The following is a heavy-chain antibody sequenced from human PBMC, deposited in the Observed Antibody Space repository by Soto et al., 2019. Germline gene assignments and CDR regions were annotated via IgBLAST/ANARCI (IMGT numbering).Heavy chain of an antibody. V-gene: IGHV4-4*02. CDR1: RASITDAKW. Sequence: QVQLLESGPGLVKPSGTLSLTCAVSRASITDAKWWSWVRQAPGKGLEWIGEIYHTGSTSYNPSLTSRVTISVDKSNSQYLLKLRPVTAADTAVYYCATYDFWSGLVDYWGQGILVTVSP. CDR3: ATYDFWSGLVDY. D-gene: IGHD3-3*01. CDR2: IYHTGST. J-gene: IGHJ4*02.